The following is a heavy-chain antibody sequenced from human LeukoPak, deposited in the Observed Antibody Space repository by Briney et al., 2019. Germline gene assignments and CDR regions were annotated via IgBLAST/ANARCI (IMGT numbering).Heavy chain of an antibody. Sequence: GGSLRLSCAASGFTFDAYAMHWVRQAPGKGLEWVSGISWNGGGMGYAVSVKGRFTISRDNAKNSLYLQMNSLRDEDAALYYCAKDITGGRSSPYFDSWGQGTLVTVSS. J-gene: IGHJ4*02. CDR2: ISWNGGGM. V-gene: IGHV3-9*01. CDR1: GFTFDAYA. D-gene: IGHD6-6*01. CDR3: AKDITGGRSSPYFDS.